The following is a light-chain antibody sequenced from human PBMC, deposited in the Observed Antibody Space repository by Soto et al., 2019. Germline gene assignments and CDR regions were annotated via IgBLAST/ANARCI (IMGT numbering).Light chain of an antibody. CDR3: QQYGSSPSII. J-gene: IGKJ5*01. CDR1: QSVSSSY. CDR2: DAS. Sequence: EIVLTQSPATLSLSPAERATLSCGASQSVSSSYLAWYQQKPGLAPRLLIYDASSRATGIPDRFSGSGSGTDVTLSIIRLEPEDFAVYYCQQYGSSPSIIFGQGTRLEIK. V-gene: IGKV3D-20*01.